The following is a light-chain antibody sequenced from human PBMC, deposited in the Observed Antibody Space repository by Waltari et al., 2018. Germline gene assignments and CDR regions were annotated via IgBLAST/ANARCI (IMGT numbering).Light chain of an antibody. J-gene: IGKJ1*01. CDR3: QHYVRLPAT. CDR2: GAS. CDR1: QSIGKY. Sequence: EIVLTQPPGTLSLSPGERATLFCRASQSIGKYLVWYHQKPGQAPRLLIYGASTRATGIPDRFSGGGSGTDFSLSITRLEPEDFAVYYCQHYVRLPATFGQGTTVEI. V-gene: IGKV3-20*01.